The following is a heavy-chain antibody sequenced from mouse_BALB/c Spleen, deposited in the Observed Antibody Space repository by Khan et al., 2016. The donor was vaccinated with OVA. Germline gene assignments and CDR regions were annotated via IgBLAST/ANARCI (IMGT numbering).Heavy chain of an antibody. CDR2: ISYSGNT. V-gene: IGHV3-2*02. CDR1: GYSITSEFA. D-gene: IGHD2-4*01. Sequence: EVQLQESGPGLVKPSQSLSLTCTVTGYSITSEFAWNWIRQFPGNKLEWMGYISYSGNTRYNPSLKSLISITRDTSRNQFFLQLNSVTTEDTATYYCARKECYDYDPFPYWGQGTLVTVSA. CDR3: ARKECYDYDPFPY. J-gene: IGHJ3*01.